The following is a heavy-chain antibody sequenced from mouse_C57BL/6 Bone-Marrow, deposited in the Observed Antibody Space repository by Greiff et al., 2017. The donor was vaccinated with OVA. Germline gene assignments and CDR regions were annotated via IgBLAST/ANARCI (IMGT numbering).Heavy chain of an antibody. CDR3: ASPHYYGGGYFDV. CDR2: IWSGGST. Sequence: VQGVESGPGLVQPSQSLSITCTVSGFSLTSYGVHWVRQSPGKGLEWLGVIWSGGSTDYNAAFISRLSISKDNSKSQVFFKMNSLQADDTAIYYCASPHYYGGGYFDVWGTGTTVTVSS. V-gene: IGHV2-2*01. J-gene: IGHJ1*03. CDR1: GFSLTSYG. D-gene: IGHD1-2*01.